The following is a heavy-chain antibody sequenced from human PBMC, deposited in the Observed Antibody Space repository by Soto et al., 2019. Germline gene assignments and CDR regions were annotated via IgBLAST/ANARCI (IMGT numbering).Heavy chain of an antibody. CDR2: IWYDGSNA. Sequence: QVQLVESGGGVVQPGRSLRLSCAASGFTFSNYGMHWVRQAPGKGLEWVAVIWYDGSNADYADSVKGRFTISRDNSKNTRYVQLSGLAAEDTAVYYCARGTTGTTRGYFDYWGQGILVTVSS. CDR1: GFTFSNYG. D-gene: IGHD1-1*01. V-gene: IGHV3-33*01. CDR3: ARGTTGTTRGYFDY. J-gene: IGHJ4*02.